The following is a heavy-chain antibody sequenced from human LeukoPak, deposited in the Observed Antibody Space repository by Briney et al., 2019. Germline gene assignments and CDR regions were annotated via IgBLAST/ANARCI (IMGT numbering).Heavy chain of an antibody. J-gene: IGHJ4*02. V-gene: IGHV3-33*01. D-gene: IGHD3-10*01. CDR3: ATEVFGSGSCPDY. Sequence: GGSLRLSCAASGFTFSSYAIHWVRQAPGKGLEWVALIWHDGSNKYYSDSVKGRFTISRDNSKNTAFLRMNSLRAEDTAVYYCATEVFGSGSCPDYWVQGTLVTVSS. CDR1: GFTFSSYA. CDR2: IWHDGSNK.